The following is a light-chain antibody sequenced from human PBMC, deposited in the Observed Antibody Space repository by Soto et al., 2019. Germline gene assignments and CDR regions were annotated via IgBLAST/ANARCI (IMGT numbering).Light chain of an antibody. CDR1: QGIRSY. Sequence: IQLTQSPSSLSASVGDRVTITCRASQGIRSYLTWYQQKPGKAPKVLIYAASTLQTGVPSRFSGSGSGTDFTLTISSLQPEDFATYYCQESYSTSFGQGTKVDIK. CDR3: QESYSTS. J-gene: IGKJ1*01. V-gene: IGKV1-9*01. CDR2: AAS.